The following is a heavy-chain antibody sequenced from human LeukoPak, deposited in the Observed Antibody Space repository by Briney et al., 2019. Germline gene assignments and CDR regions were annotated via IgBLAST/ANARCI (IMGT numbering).Heavy chain of an antibody. CDR1: GFTFSTYN. CDR2: INGGGSAV. D-gene: IGHD1-26*01. J-gene: IGHJ5*01. CDR3: ARVGSRGDWFDY. V-gene: IGHV3-48*01. Sequence: GGSLRLSCAASGFTFSTYNMLWVRQTPGKGLEWLFYINGGGSAVHYADSVRDRFTFSRDNAKSSLYLQMNSLRVEDTGIYYCARVGSRGDWFDYWGQGTRVTVSS.